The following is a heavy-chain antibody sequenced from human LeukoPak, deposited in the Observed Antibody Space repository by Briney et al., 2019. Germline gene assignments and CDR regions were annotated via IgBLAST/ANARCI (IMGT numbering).Heavy chain of an antibody. Sequence: GGSLRLSCAASGFTFSSYAMSWVRQAPGKGLEWVSAISGSGGSTYYADSVKGRFTISRDNPKNTLYLQMNSLRAEDTAVYYCAKDRAPSSWYTHHDAFDIWGQGTMVTVSS. V-gene: IGHV3-23*01. CDR2: ISGSGGST. CDR3: AKDRAPSSWYTHHDAFDI. D-gene: IGHD6-13*01. J-gene: IGHJ3*02. CDR1: GFTFSSYA.